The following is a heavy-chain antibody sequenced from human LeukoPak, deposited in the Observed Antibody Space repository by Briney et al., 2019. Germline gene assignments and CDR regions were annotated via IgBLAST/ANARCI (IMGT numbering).Heavy chain of an antibody. D-gene: IGHD3-9*01. CDR1: VFTFSSYA. CDR3: AKDFAPPVFDWFTTPGDYYGMDV. Sequence: GGSLRLSCVASVFTFSSYAMSWVRQAPGKGLEWVSPISGSGGSTYYADSVKGRFTISRDNSKNTLYLQMNSLRAEATAVYYCAKDFAPPVFDWFTTPGDYYGMDVWGQGTTVTVSS. J-gene: IGHJ6*02. V-gene: IGHV3-23*01. CDR2: ISGSGGST.